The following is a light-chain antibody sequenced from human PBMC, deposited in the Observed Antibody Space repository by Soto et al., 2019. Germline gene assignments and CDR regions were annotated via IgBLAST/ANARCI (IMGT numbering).Light chain of an antibody. CDR1: SSDVGGYNY. CDR3: AAWDDSLNGYVV. CDR2: DNS. Sequence: QSVLTQPASVSGSPGQSITISCTGTSSDVGGYNYVSWYQQHPGKAPKLMIYDNSQRPSGVSNRFSGSKSGTSASLTISGLQAEHEAVYYCAAWDDSLNGYVVFGGGTKVTVL. J-gene: IGLJ2*01. V-gene: IGLV2-14*01.